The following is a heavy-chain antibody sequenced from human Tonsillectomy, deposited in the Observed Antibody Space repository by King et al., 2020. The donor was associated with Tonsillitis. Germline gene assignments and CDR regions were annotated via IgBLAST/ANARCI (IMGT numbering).Heavy chain of an antibody. J-gene: IGHJ4*02. CDR3: ARVLSIAAQRVGYFDY. CDR2: INPNSGGT. D-gene: IGHD6-6*01. V-gene: IGHV1-2*02. Sequence: QLVQSGAEVKKPGASVKVSCKASGYTFTGYYMHWVRQAPGQGLEWMGWINPNSGGTNYAQKFQGRVTMTRDTSISTAYMELSRPRSDDTAVYYCARVLSIAAQRVGYFDYWGQGTLVTVSS. CDR1: GYTFTGYY.